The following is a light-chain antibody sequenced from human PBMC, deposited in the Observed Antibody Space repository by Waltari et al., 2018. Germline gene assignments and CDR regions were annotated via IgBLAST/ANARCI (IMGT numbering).Light chain of an antibody. CDR2: SNN. CDR3: AAWDDSLNGVV. CDR1: SSNIGSNT. V-gene: IGLV1-44*01. J-gene: IGLJ2*01. Sequence: QSVLTQSPSASGTPGQRVTISCSGSSSNIGSNTVNWYQQLPGTAPKLLIYSNNQRPSGGPDRFSGSKSGTSASLAISGLQSEDEADYYCAAWDDSLNGVVFGGGTKLTVL.